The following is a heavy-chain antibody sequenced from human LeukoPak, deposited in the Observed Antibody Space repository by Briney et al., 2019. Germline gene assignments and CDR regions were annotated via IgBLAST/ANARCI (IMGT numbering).Heavy chain of an antibody. V-gene: IGHV3-66*04. CDR1: GFILSSNH. CDR2: IYSDDTT. CDR3: ARRIAARRWAFDI. Sequence: GGSLRLSCAASGFILSSNHMSWVRQVPGKGLEWVSIIYSDDTTYYADSVKGRFTVSRDKSKNTLYLQMNSLRAEDTAVYYCARRIAARRWAFDIWGQGTMVTVSS. J-gene: IGHJ3*02. D-gene: IGHD6-6*01.